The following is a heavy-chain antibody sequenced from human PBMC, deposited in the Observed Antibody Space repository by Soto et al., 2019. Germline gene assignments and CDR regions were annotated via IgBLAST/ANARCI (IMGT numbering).Heavy chain of an antibody. CDR3: ARDLYSSSARYFDY. Sequence: EVQLVESGGGLVKPGGSLRLSCAVSGFTFSSYSMNWVRQAPGKGLEWVASISSSSSYIYYADSVKGRFTISRDNAKNSLYLQMNSLGAEDTAVYYCARDLYSSSARYFDYWGQGTLVTVSS. V-gene: IGHV3-21*01. CDR1: GFTFSSYS. D-gene: IGHD6-6*01. J-gene: IGHJ4*02. CDR2: ISSSSSYI.